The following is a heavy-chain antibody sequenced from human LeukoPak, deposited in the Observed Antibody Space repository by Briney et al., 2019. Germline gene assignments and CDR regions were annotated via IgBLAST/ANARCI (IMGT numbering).Heavy chain of an antibody. D-gene: IGHD2-8*01. CDR1: GYTFTSYD. V-gene: IGHV1-8*01. Sequence: GASVKVSCKASGYTFTSYDINWVRQATGQGLEWMGWMNPNSGNTGYAQKFQGRVTMTTDTSTSTAYMELMSLRSDDTAVYYCARDDCTNGVCYFGYWGQGTLVTVSS. CDR2: MNPNSGNT. J-gene: IGHJ4*02. CDR3: ARDDCTNGVCYFGY.